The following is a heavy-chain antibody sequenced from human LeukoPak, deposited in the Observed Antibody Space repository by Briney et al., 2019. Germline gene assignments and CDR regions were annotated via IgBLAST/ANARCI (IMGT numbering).Heavy chain of an antibody. V-gene: IGHV1-46*01. CDR3: ARGITMVREGFDY. J-gene: IGHJ4*02. CDR1: GYTFPNYY. CDR2: VNPSGGST. D-gene: IGHD3-10*01. Sequence: WASVKVSCKASGYTFPNYYVHWVRQAPGQGLEWMGMVNPSGGSTNYAQKFQGRVTMTRDTSTSTLNMDLSSLRSEDTAVYYCARGITMVREGFDYWGQGTLVTVSS.